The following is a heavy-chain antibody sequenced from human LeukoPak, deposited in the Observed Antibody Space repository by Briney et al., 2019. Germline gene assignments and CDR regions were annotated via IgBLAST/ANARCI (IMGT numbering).Heavy chain of an antibody. V-gene: IGHV1-69*13. CDR2: IIPIFGTA. CDR1: GGTFSSYA. J-gene: IGHJ4*02. Sequence: SVKVSCKASGGTFSSYAISWVRQAPGQGLEWMGGIIPIFGTANYAQKFQGRVTITADESTSTAYMEPGSLRSEDTAVYYCARNSLRDGYNYNFDYWGQGTLVTVSS. CDR3: ARNSLRDGYNYNFDY. D-gene: IGHD5-24*01.